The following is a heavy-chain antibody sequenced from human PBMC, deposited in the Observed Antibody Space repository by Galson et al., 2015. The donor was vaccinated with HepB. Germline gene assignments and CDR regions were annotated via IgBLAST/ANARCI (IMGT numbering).Heavy chain of an antibody. CDR3: ARSIAAAAGIRHYYGMDV. Sequence: SLRLSCAGSGFTLGRSAVHWVRQAPGKGLESVAVISYDGSNKFYVDSVKGRFTISRDNSKNTLFLQMNSLRVDDTAVYYCARSIAAAAGIRHYYGMDVWGQGTTVTVSS. CDR1: GFTLGRSA. J-gene: IGHJ6*02. D-gene: IGHD6-25*01. V-gene: IGHV3-30-3*01. CDR2: ISYDGSNK.